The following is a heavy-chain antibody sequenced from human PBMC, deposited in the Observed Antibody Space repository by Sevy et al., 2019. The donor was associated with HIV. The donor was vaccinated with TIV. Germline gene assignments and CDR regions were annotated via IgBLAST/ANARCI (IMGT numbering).Heavy chain of an antibody. CDR1: GSTLTQLS. J-gene: IGHJ4*02. V-gene: IGHV1-24*01. CDR3: ASTRDYYESNGYYFDF. D-gene: IGHD3-22*01. Sequence: ASVKVSCKVSGSTLTQLSMHWVRQAPGIGLEWMVTFDPEDGKTLYAQKFQGRATMTEDTSTHTAYMELSSLTSEDTAIYYCASTRDYYESNGYYFDFWGQGTLVTVSS. CDR2: FDPEDGKT.